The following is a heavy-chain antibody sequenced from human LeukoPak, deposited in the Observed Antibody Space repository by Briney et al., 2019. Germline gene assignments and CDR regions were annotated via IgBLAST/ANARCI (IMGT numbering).Heavy chain of an antibody. J-gene: IGHJ6*02. CDR1: GGSISSYY. CDR3: ARVRYYDSSGYYFDYYYGMDV. CDR2: IYYSGST. V-gene: IGHV4-59*01. D-gene: IGHD3-22*01. Sequence: SETLSLTCTVSGGSISSYYWSWIRQPPGKGLEWIGYIYYSGSTNYNPSLKSRVTISVDTSKNQFSLKLSSVTAADTAVYYCARVRYYDSSGYYFDYYYGMDVWGQGTTVTVSS.